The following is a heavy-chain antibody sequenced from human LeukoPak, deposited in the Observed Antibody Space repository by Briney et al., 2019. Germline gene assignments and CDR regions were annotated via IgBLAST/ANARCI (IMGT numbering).Heavy chain of an antibody. J-gene: IGHJ6*03. Sequence: GSLRLSCAASGFTFSTYRIHWVRQVPGKGLEWVAVISYDGSDKYYADSVKGRFTISRDNSINTLYLQMNSLRPEDTAEYYCARGLGTPGPGNVRYYYMDVWGKGTTVTVSS. CDR1: GFTFSTYR. V-gene: IGHV3-30*04. D-gene: IGHD1-14*01. CDR2: ISYDGSDK. CDR3: ARGLGTPGPGNVRYYYMDV.